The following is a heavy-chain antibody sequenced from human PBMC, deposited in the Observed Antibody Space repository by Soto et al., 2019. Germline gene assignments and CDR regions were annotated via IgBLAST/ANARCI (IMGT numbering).Heavy chain of an antibody. J-gene: IGHJ4*02. CDR2: INPIVSMS. V-gene: IGHV1-69*02. D-gene: IGHD3-10*01. CDR3: AASYGSGYRAFDY. Sequence: QVQLVQSGTEVKKPGSSVKVSCKASGDTFSFYTINWVRQAPGLGLEWVGRINPIVSMSNYAQKFQGRVSMTAYKSTSTAYMELRSLRSDDTAMYFCAASYGSGYRAFDYWGQGALVSVSS. CDR1: GDTFSFYT.